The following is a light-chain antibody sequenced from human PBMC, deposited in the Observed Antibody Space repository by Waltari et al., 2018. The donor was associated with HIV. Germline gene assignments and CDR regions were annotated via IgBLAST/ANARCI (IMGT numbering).Light chain of an antibody. V-gene: IGKV3D-15*01. CDR2: HSS. CDR1: HNVDDK. J-gene: IGKJ4*01. CDR3: QQYHHWPPLT. Sequence: DILLTQSPATISVSPRGSVTVSCSARHNVDDKLLWYQQKPGQSPRLLIYHSSVRAAGVPTRFGGAGSATNFTLTITSLQSEDFALYFCQQYHHWPPLTFGGGSRVELK.